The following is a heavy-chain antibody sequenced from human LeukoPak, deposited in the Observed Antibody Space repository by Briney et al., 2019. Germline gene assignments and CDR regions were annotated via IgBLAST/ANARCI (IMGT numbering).Heavy chain of an antibody. D-gene: IGHD6-13*01. Sequence: SETLSLTCAVDGGSFSDYYWSWIRQPPGKGLAWIGEIHHSGSTNYNPSLKSRVTMSVDTSKNQFSLKLSSLTAADTAVYFCARSPGRQQLVRSHHWFDSWGQGTLVIVSS. J-gene: IGHJ5*01. CDR3: ARSPGRQQLVRSHHWFDS. CDR2: IHHSGST. V-gene: IGHV4-34*01. CDR1: GGSFSDYY.